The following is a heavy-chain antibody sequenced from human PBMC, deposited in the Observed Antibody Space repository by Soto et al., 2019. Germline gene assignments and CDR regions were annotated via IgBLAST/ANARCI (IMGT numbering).Heavy chain of an antibody. Sequence: QVQLQESGPGLVKPSETLSLTCTVSGGSISSYYWSWIRQPPGKGLEWIGYIYYSGSTNYNPSLKSRVTISVDTSKNPFSLKVSSVTAADTAVYYCARDDYGGYYGMDVWGQGTTVTVSS. V-gene: IGHV4-59*01. CDR1: GGSISSYY. CDR2: IYYSGST. J-gene: IGHJ6*02. CDR3: ARDDYGGYYGMDV. D-gene: IGHD4-17*01.